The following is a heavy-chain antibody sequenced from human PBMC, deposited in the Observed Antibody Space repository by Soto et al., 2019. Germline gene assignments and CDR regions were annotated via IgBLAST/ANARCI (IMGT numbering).Heavy chain of an antibody. CDR1: GFTFSSYA. V-gene: IGHV3-30-3*01. J-gene: IGHJ4*02. D-gene: IGHD2-2*01. CDR2: ITYDGSNK. Sequence: QVQLVESGGGVVQPGRSQRLSCAASGFTFSSYAMHWVRQAPGKGLEWVAAITYDGSNKYYADSVKGRFTISRDNSKNTLYLQMNSLRAEDTAVCYCARGPSSLTRFDYWGQGTLVTVSS. CDR3: ARGPSSLTRFDY.